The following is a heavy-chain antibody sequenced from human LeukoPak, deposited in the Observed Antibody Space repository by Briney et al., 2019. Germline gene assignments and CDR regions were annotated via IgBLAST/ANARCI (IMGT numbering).Heavy chain of an antibody. J-gene: IGHJ4*02. CDR3: AKVGGYSYGISKFYFDY. D-gene: IGHD5-18*01. CDR1: GFTFSSYA. V-gene: IGHV3-23*01. CDR2: IFGSSDGT. Sequence: GGSLRLSCAASGFTFSSYAMSWVRQAPGKGLEWVSAIFGSSDGTYYPDSVKGRFTISRDNSRNTLYLQMNSLRAEDTAVYYCAKVGGYSYGISKFYFDYWGQGTLVTVSS.